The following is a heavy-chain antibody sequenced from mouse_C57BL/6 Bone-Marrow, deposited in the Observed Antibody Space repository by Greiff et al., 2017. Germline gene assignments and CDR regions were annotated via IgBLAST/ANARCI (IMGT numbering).Heavy chain of an antibody. J-gene: IGHJ3*01. CDR2: ISSGGSYT. Sequence: EVHLVESGGDLVKPGGSLKLSCAASGFTFSSYGMSWVRQTPDKRLEWVATISSGGSYTYYPDSVKGRFTISRENAKNTQYLQMSSLKSEDKAIYYCARRAFYLGFAYWGQGTLVTVSA. CDR1: GFTFSSYG. V-gene: IGHV5-6*01. D-gene: IGHD1-1*01. CDR3: ARRAFYLGFAY.